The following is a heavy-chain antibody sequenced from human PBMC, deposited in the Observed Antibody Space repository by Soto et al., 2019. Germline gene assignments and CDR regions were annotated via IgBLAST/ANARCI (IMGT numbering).Heavy chain of an antibody. V-gene: IGHV3-23*01. Sequence: SGGSLRLSCAASGFTFSTCAMSWFRHAAGKGPEWVSAIGTSGYDTYYADSVKGRFTISRDNSKNPLYLQMNSLRAEDTALYYCAKELGATRFPFDYWGQGMLVTVSA. D-gene: IGHD1-26*01. CDR2: IGTSGYDT. CDR3: AKELGATRFPFDY. J-gene: IGHJ4*02. CDR1: GFTFSTCA.